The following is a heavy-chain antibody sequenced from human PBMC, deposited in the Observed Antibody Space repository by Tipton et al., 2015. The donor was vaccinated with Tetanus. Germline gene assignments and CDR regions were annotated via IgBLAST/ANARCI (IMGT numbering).Heavy chain of an antibody. V-gene: IGHV3-9*01. CDR2: VSGAGGSK. D-gene: IGHD3-10*01. CDR1: GFTFNDFA. CDR3: ARAVRGRDVFDV. Sequence: RSLRLSCVGSGFTFNDFAIHWVRQVSGKGLVWVSAVSGAGGSKVYAATVKGRFTISRDNTNISLYIQMSSLRPEDTALYYCARAVRGRDVFDVWGQGTVVTVSS. J-gene: IGHJ3*01.